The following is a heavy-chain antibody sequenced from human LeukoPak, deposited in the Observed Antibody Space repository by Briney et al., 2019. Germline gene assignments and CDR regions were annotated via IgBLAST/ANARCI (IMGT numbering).Heavy chain of an antibody. CDR3: ASYSIAAAGTGY. J-gene: IGHJ4*02. V-gene: IGHV4-39*01. D-gene: IGHD6-13*01. CDR2: IYYSGST. Sequence: SETLSLTCTVSGGSISSSSYYWGRIRQPPGKGLDWIRSIYYSGSTYYNPSLKSRVTISVDTSKNQFSLKLSAVAAADTAVYYCASYSIAAAGTGYWGQGTLVTVSS. CDR1: GGSISSSSYY.